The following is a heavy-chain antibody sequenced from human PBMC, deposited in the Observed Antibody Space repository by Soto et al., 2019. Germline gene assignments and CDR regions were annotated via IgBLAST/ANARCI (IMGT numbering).Heavy chain of an antibody. CDR2: ISGSGGST. D-gene: IGHD1-26*01. V-gene: IGHV3-23*01. CDR1: GFTFSSYA. CDR3: AKDAVGATHPHLYFDY. Sequence: GGSLRLSCAAPGFTFSSYAMSWVRQAPGKGLERVSAISGSGGSTYYADSVKGRFTISRDNSKNTLYLQMNSLRAEDTAVYYCAKDAVGATHPHLYFDYWGQGTLVTVSS. J-gene: IGHJ4*02.